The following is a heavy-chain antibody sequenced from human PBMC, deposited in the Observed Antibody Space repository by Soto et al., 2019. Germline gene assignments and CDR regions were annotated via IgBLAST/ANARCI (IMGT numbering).Heavy chain of an antibody. D-gene: IGHD6-19*01. V-gene: IGHV3-30*18. CDR1: GFTFSSYG. CDR3: AKSVVGSSGWYGPFDV. J-gene: IGHJ3*01. Sequence: GGSLRLSCAASGFTFSSYGMHWVRQAPGKGLEWVAVISHDGSNKYYADFVKGRFTIFRNNSKNTLYLQMNSLRPEDTAVYYCAKSVVGSSGWYGPFDVWGQGTMVTVSS. CDR2: ISHDGSNK.